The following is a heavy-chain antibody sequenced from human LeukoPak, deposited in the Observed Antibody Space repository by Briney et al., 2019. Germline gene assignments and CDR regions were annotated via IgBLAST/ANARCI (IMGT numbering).Heavy chain of an antibody. V-gene: IGHV3-53*01. J-gene: IGHJ4*02. CDR1: RFTLITNA. CDR2: LYSDGNT. D-gene: IGHD1-14*01. CDR3: ARGVEPLAANTLAY. Sequence: SLRLSCAASRFTLITNAMTSVRQTPGKGLEWVSVLYSDGNTKYADSVQGRFTIARDNSKNTLYLEMNSLSPDDTAVYYCARGVEPLAANTLAYWGQGTLVTVSS.